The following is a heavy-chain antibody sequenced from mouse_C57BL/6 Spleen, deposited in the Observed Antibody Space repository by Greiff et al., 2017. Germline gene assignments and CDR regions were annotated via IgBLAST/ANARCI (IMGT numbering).Heavy chain of an antibody. Sequence: VQLQQSGPELVKPGASVKISCKASGYAFSSSWMNWVKQRPGKGLEWIGRIYPGDGDTNYNGKFKGKATLTADKSSSTAYMQLSSLTSEDSAVYFCARVGDGAFAYWGQGTLVTVSA. V-gene: IGHV1-82*01. D-gene: IGHD2-3*01. CDR3: ARVGDGAFAY. CDR1: GYAFSSSW. CDR2: IYPGDGDT. J-gene: IGHJ3*01.